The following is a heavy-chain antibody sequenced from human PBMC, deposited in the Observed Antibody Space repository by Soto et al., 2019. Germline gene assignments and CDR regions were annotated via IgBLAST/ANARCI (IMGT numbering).Heavy chain of an antibody. CDR2: IIPILATP. CDR3: ARDHSLVGGTYYFDY. J-gene: IGHJ4*02. Sequence: ASVKVSCKASGCAFINYAISWLRQAPGQGLEWMGGIIPILATPKYAQKFQGRVTITADESTSTAYMEVSSLRSEDTAVYYCARDHSLVGGTYYFDYWGQGTLVTVSS. V-gene: IGHV1-69*13. D-gene: IGHD1-26*01. CDR1: GCAFINYA.